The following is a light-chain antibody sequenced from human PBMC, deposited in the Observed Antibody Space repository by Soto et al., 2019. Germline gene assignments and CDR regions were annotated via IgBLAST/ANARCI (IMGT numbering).Light chain of an antibody. J-gene: IGLJ1*01. Sequence: QSVLTQPASVSGSPGQSIAVSCTGTSSDVGGYNYVSWYQHHPGKAPKLMIYDVSNRPSGVSNRFSGSKSGNTASLTISGLQAEDEADYYCSSHSSPSTDVFGTGTKVTVL. V-gene: IGLV2-14*03. CDR1: SSDVGGYNY. CDR3: SSHSSPSTDV. CDR2: DVS.